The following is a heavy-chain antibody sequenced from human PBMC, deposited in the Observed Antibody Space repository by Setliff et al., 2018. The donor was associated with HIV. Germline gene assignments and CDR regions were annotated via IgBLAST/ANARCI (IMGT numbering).Heavy chain of an antibody. D-gene: IGHD6-13*01. V-gene: IGHV4-39*07. Sequence: SETLSLTCTVSGGSISSSSHFWGWIRQPPGKGLEWIGGIYYSGGTYYNPSLKSRVTISVDTSKNQFSLKLSSVTAADTAVYYCARDRPSSSWYFNAFDIWGQGTMVTV. J-gene: IGHJ3*02. CDR1: GGSISSSSHF. CDR3: ARDRPSSSWYFNAFDI. CDR2: IYYSGGT.